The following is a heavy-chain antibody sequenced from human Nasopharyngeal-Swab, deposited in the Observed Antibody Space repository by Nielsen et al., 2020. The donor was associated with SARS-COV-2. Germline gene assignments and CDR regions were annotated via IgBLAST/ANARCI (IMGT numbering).Heavy chain of an antibody. J-gene: IGHJ6*02. CDR3: ARGGPLERNWNAETHYYYYGMDV. Sequence: ASVKVSCKASGYTFTTFGVSWVRQAPGQGLEWMGWISAYNGNTNYAQKFQGRVTITADESTSTAYMELSSLRSEDTAVYYCARGGPLERNWNAETHYYYYGMDVWGQGTTVTVSS. CDR1: GYTFTTFG. V-gene: IGHV1-18*01. CDR2: ISAYNGNT. D-gene: IGHD1-1*01.